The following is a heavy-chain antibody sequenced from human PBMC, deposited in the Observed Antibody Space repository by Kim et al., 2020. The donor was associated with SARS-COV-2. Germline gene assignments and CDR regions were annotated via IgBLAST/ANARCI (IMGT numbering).Heavy chain of an antibody. V-gene: IGHV3-21*01. CDR3: ASRSPPARYNGMDV. D-gene: IGHD3-9*01. CDR1: GFTFRTYD. J-gene: IGHJ6*02. CDR2: ISGSSGHI. Sequence: GGSQRLSCAASGFTFRTYDMNWVRQAPGKGLEWVSSISGSSGHIYYADSVRGRFVVSRDNSKTSLYLQMDSLRAEDTAVYYCASRSPPARYNGMDVWGQG.